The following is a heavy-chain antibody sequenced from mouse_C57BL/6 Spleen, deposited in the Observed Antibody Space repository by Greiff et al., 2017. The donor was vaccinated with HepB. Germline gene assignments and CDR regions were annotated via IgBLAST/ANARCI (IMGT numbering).Heavy chain of an antibody. CDR1: GFTFSDYG. J-gene: IGHJ3*01. D-gene: IGHD2-4*01. Sequence: EVQLVESGGGLVKPGGSLKLSCAASGFTFSDYGMHWVRQAPEKGLEWVAYISSGSSTIYYADTVKGRFTISRDNANNTLFLQMTSLRSEDTAMYYCARTPYDYETWFADGGQGTLVTVSA. CDR2: ISSGSSTI. CDR3: ARTPYDYETWFAD. V-gene: IGHV5-17*01.